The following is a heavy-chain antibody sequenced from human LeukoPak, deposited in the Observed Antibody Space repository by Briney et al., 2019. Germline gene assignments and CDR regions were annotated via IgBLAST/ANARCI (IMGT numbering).Heavy chain of an antibody. CDR2: ISSSSSTI. Sequence: GGSLRLSCAASGFTFSSYEMNWVRQAPGKGLEWVSYISSSSSTIYYADSVKGRFTISRDNAKNSLYLQMNSLRAEDTAVYYCARVHYYDSSGYYYLDYWGQGTLVTVSS. CDR3: ARVHYYDSSGYYYLDY. CDR1: GFTFSSYE. D-gene: IGHD3-22*01. J-gene: IGHJ4*02. V-gene: IGHV3-48*01.